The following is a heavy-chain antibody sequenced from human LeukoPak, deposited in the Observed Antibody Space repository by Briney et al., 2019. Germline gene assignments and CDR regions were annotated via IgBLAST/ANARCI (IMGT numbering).Heavy chain of an antibody. CDR2: ISSSSYI. J-gene: IGHJ4*02. D-gene: IGHD6-19*01. Sequence: GGSLRLSCAASGFTFSSYSMNWVRQAPGKGLEWVSSISSSSYIYYADSVKGRFTISRDNAKNSLYLQMNNLRAEDSAVYYCARDVSPLIAVAGHFDYWGQGTPVTVSS. V-gene: IGHV3-21*01. CDR1: GFTFSSYS. CDR3: ARDVSPLIAVAGHFDY.